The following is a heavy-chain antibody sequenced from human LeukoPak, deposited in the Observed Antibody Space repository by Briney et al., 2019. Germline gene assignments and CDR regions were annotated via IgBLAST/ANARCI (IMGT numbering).Heavy chain of an antibody. J-gene: IGHJ4*02. CDR3: ARVPYCYDSSGYYYEAGYYFDY. CDR1: GFTFSDYY. CDR2: ISSSGSTI. D-gene: IGHD3-22*01. Sequence: GGSPRLSCAASGFTFSDYYMSWIRQAPGKGLEWVSYISSSGSTIYYADSVKGRFTISRDNAKNSLYLQMNSLRAEDTAAYYCARVPYCYDSSGYYYEAGYYFDYWGQGTLVTVSS. V-gene: IGHV3-11*01.